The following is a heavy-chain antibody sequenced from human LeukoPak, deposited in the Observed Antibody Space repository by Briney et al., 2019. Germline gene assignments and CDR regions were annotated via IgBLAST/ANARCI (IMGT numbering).Heavy chain of an antibody. J-gene: IGHJ4*02. V-gene: IGHV4-59*01. CDR2: IYYSGST. Sequence: SETLSLTCTVSGVSISSYYWSWIRQPPGKGLEWIGYIYYSGSTNDNPSIKSRVTISVYTYKNQLSLKPSCVAAADPAMYYCTRLGLIRLGELSLYGCGQGTLVTV. CDR1: GVSISSYY. D-gene: IGHD3-16*02. CDR3: TRLGLIRLGELSLYG.